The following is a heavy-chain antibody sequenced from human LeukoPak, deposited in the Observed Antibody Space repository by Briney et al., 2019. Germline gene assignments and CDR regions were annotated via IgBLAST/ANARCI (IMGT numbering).Heavy chain of an antibody. V-gene: IGHV4-59*08. J-gene: IGHJ4*02. D-gene: IGHD2-2*01. Sequence: SETLSLTCTVSGGSISSYYWSWIRQPPGKGLEWIGYIYYSGSTYYNPSLKSRVTISVDTSKNQFSLKLSSVTAADTAVYYCANYGYRSSTSCPDFDYWGQGTLVTVSS. CDR3: ANYGYRSSTSCPDFDY. CDR2: IYYSGST. CDR1: GGSISSYY.